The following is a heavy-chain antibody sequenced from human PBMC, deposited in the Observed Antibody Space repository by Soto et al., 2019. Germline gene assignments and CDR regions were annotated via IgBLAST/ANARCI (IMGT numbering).Heavy chain of an antibody. D-gene: IGHD2-15*01. CDR1: GDSVSSNSAA. Sequence: PSQTLSLTCAISGDSVSSNSAAWNWIRQSPSRGLEWLGRTYYRSTRWYNDYAVSVKSRITVNPDTSKNQFSLHLNSVTPEDTAVYYCARDPCQIRRGAGSGGSCPDWYFDLWGRGTLVTVSS. V-gene: IGHV6-1*01. CDR2: TYYRSTRWYN. J-gene: IGHJ2*01. CDR3: ARDPCQIRRGAGSGGSCPDWYFDL.